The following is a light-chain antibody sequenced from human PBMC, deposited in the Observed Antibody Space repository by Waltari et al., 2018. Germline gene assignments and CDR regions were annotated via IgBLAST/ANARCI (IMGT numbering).Light chain of an antibody. CDR2: NNN. Sequence: QSVVTQSPSASGPPGQRVTLSCSGSSSNIGSKTVNWYQHLPGTAPKLLIHNNNQRPSGVPDRFSGCKSDTSASLAISGLQSEDEDEYYCAGWDDSLNGWMFGGGTKLTVL. CDR1: SSNIGSKT. V-gene: IGLV1-44*01. CDR3: AGWDDSLNGWM. J-gene: IGLJ3*02.